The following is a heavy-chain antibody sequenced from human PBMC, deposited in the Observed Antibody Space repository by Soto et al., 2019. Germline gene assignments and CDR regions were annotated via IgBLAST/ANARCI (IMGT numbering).Heavy chain of an antibody. D-gene: IGHD2-2*01. CDR3: ARDLGRYCSSTSCQDY. V-gene: IGHV3-53*01. J-gene: IGHJ4*02. Sequence: EVQLVESGGGLIQPGGSLRLSCAASGFTVSSKYMSWVRQAPGKGLEWVSVIYSGGSTYYADSVKGRFTISRDNSKNTLYLQMNSLRAEDTAVYYCARDLGRYCSSTSCQDYWGQGTLVTVSS. CDR2: IYSGGST. CDR1: GFTVSSKY.